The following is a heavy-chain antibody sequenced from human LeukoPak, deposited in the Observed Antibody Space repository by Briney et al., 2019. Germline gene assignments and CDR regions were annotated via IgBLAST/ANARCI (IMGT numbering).Heavy chain of an antibody. J-gene: IGHJ4*02. Sequence: GGSLRLSCAASGFSFGSHPMNWVRQAPGKGLEWVSGITGSGDYTYYIDSVQGRFTISRDNSKNMLSLQMNSVRAEDTAVYYCARGVMAARLYYFDYWGRGILVTVSS. CDR1: GFSFGSHP. CDR3: ARGVMAARLYYFDY. CDR2: ITGSGDYT. V-gene: IGHV3-23*01. D-gene: IGHD2-21*01.